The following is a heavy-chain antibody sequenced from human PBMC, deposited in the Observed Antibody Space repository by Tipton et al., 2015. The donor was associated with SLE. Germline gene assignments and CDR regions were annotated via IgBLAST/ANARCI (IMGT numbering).Heavy chain of an antibody. V-gene: IGHV4-61*09. CDR3: ARSQRTAARPGIFDF. CDR2: VYTSGST. J-gene: IGHJ4*02. Sequence: TLSLTCTVSGGPISGGSYYWSWIRQPAGKGLEWIGHVYTSGSTTYNPSLESRVTISLDTSKNHFSLKLTSVTAADTAMYYCARSQRTAARPGIFDFWGQGTLVTVSS. CDR1: GGPISGGSYY. D-gene: IGHD6-6*01.